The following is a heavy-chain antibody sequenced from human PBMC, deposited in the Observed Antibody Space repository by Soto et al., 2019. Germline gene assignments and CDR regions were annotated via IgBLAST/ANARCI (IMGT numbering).Heavy chain of an antibody. CDR1: GYTLTELS. J-gene: IGHJ4*02. D-gene: IGHD4-17*01. V-gene: IGHV1-24*01. Sequence: ASVKVSCNVSGYTLTELSMHWARQAPGKGLEWMGGFDPEDGETIYAQKFQGRVTMTEDTSTDTAYMELSSLRSEDTAVYYCATRGPLGDYTEAAFDYWGQGTLVTVSS. CDR2: FDPEDGET. CDR3: ATRGPLGDYTEAAFDY.